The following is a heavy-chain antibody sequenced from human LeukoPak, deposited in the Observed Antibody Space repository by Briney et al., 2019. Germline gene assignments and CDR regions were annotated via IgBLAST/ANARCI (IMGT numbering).Heavy chain of an antibody. Sequence: GSLRLSCAASGFTFSSYGMHWVRQAPGKGLEWVAVISYDGTNKYSADSVKGRFTISRDNSKNTLYLQMNSLRAEDTAVYYCAKVGNSWYYFDYWGQGTLVTVSS. CDR3: AKVGNSWYYFDY. CDR2: ISYDGTNK. V-gene: IGHV3-30*18. CDR1: GFTFSSYG. D-gene: IGHD6-13*01. J-gene: IGHJ4*02.